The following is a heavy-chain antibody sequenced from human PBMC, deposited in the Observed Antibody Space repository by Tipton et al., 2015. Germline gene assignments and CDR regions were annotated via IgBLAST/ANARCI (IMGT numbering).Heavy chain of an antibody. CDR1: GGSISSYY. J-gene: IGHJ5*02. Sequence: TLSLTCTVSGGSISSYYWSWIRQPPGKGLEWIGSVSYSGRPYHNLSLKSRVTMSVDTSKNQFSLKLSSVTAADTAVYYCARGQRCRNARVWFGDSLDPWGQGTLVTVSS. CDR3: ARGQRCRNARVWFGDSLDP. CDR2: VSYSGRP. V-gene: IGHV4-59*12. D-gene: IGHD3-10*01.